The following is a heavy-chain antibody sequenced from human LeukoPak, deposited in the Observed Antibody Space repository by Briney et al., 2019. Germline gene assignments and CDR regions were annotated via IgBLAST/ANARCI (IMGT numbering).Heavy chain of an antibody. V-gene: IGHV4-59*01. J-gene: IGHJ6*02. CDR3: AREAPLGYYYYGMDV. Sequence: PSETLSLTCTVSGGSISSYYWSWIRQPPGKGLEWIGYIYYSGSTNYNPSLKSRVTISVDTSKNQFSLKLSSVTAADTAVYYCAREAPLGYYYYGMDVWGQGTTVTVSS. CDR2: IYYSGST. CDR1: GGSISSYY.